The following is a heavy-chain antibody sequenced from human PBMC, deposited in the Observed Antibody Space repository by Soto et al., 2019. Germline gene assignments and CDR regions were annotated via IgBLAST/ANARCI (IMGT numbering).Heavy chain of an antibody. V-gene: IGHV3-23*01. CDR1: GFTFSSYA. CDR2: ISGSGGST. CDR3: AKVPYSSSWFYFDS. J-gene: IGHJ4*02. D-gene: IGHD6-13*01. Sequence: GGSLRLSCAASGFTFSSYAMSWVRQAPGKGLEWVSGISGSGGSTNYADSVKGRFTISRDNSKNTLYLQMNSLRAEDTAVYNCAKVPYSSSWFYFDSWGQGALVTVSS.